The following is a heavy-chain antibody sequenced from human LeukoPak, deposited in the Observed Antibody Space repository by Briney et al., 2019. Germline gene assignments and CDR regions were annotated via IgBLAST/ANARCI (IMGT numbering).Heavy chain of an antibody. Sequence: GGSLSLYCAASGFTFDDYDMHWVRQAQGKGLEWVSLISGDGGSTYYADSVKGRFTISRDNSKKSLYLQMNSLRTEDTALYYCAKDLGYNSAEGFDYWGQGTLVTVSS. CDR3: AKDLGYNSAEGFDY. J-gene: IGHJ4*02. CDR2: ISGDGGST. D-gene: IGHD5-24*01. V-gene: IGHV3-43*02. CDR1: GFTFDDYD.